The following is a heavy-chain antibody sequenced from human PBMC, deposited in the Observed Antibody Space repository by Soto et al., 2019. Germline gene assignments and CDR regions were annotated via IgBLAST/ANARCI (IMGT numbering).Heavy chain of an antibody. CDR2: IYYSGST. D-gene: IGHD6-13*01. J-gene: IGHJ6*02. CDR3: VRDPRIAAAGYYYYYGMDV. Sequence: SETLSLTCTVSGGSINIGGYYWIWIRQHPGDGLEWVGYIYYSGSTNYNPSLKSRVTISVDTSKNQFSLKLSSVTAADTAVYYCVRDPRIAAAGYYYYYGMDVWGQGTTVTVSS. CDR1: GGSINIGGYY. V-gene: IGHV4-61*08.